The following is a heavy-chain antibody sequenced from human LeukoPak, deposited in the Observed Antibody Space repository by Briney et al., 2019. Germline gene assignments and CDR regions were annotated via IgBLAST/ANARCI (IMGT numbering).Heavy chain of an antibody. CDR3: AKDGPYYGAGAMYYFDY. CDR1: GFSFSSYG. V-gene: IGHV3-30*02. J-gene: IGHJ4*02. D-gene: IGHD3-10*01. Sequence: GGSLRLSCAASGFSFSSYGMHWVRQAPGKGLEWVGFIRYDGVTKYYSESVRGRFTISRDNSRNTPDVQLSSMRAEDTAVSYFAKDGPYYGAGAMYYFDYWGQGTPVTVSS. CDR2: IRYDGVTK.